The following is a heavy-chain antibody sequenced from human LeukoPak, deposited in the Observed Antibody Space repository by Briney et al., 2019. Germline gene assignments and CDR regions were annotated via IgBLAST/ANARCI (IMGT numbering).Heavy chain of an antibody. CDR1: GGSISSYY. CDR3: ARDMVDRDMVKSLGWFDP. Sequence: SETLSLTCTVSGGSISSYYWSWIRQPPGKGLEWIGHIYYTGSTNYNPSFRGRVTISVDTSKNQFSLNLTSGTAADTAVYYCARDMVDRDMVKSLGWFDPWGQGTLVTVSS. J-gene: IGHJ5*02. CDR2: IYYTGST. D-gene: IGHD5-18*01. V-gene: IGHV4-59*01.